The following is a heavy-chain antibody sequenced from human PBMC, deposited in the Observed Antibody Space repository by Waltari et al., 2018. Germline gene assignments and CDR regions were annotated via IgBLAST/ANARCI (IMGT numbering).Heavy chain of an antibody. V-gene: IGHV4-39*07. J-gene: IGHJ2*01. CDR2: IYYSGST. D-gene: IGHD5-12*01. CDR3: ARVACSRHWYFDL. Sequence: QLQLQESGPGLVKPSETLSLTCTVSGGSISSSSYYWGWIRQPPGKGLEWIGSIYYSGSTYSNPSLKGRVTISVDTAKHQFSLKRSVVTAADTAVYYCARVACSRHWYFDLWGRGTLVTVSS. CDR1: GGSISSSSYY.